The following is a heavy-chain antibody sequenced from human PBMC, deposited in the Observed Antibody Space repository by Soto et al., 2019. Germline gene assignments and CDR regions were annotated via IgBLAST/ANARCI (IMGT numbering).Heavy chain of an antibody. J-gene: IGHJ5*02. D-gene: IGHD3-22*01. CDR1: GYTFTSYG. V-gene: IGHV1-18*04. Sequence: QVQLVQSGAEVKKPGASVKVSCKASGYTFTSYGISWVRQAPGQGLEWMGWISAYNGNTNYAQKLQGRVTMTTDTYTSTAYMELRSLRSDDTAVYYCARNSEIVVARDNWFDPWGQGTLVTVSS. CDR3: ARNSEIVVARDNWFDP. CDR2: ISAYNGNT.